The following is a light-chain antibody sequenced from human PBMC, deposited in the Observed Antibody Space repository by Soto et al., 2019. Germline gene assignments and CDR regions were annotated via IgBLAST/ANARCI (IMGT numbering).Light chain of an antibody. Sequence: QSVLTQPASVSGSPGQSITISCTGTGSDVGGYDYVSWYQHHPGKAPKVMIYEVTNRPSGVSNRFSGSKSGNTASLTISGLLAEDEADYYCSSYTSSSTPIYVFGTGTKVTVL. CDR3: SSYTSSSTPIYV. J-gene: IGLJ1*01. V-gene: IGLV2-14*01. CDR1: GSDVGGYDY. CDR2: EVT.